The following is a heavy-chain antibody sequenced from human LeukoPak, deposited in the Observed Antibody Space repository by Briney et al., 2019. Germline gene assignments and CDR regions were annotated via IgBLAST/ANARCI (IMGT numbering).Heavy chain of an antibody. CDR2: IWYDGSKK. CDR1: GFTFSSYG. CDR3: ARGGTWGVDC. Sequence: PGRSLRLSCAASGFTFSSYGMHWVRQAPGKGLEWAAVIWYDGSKKYYADSVKGRFTISRDNSKNTVYLQMNSLRAEDTAVYYCARGGTWGVDCWGQGTLVTVSS. V-gene: IGHV3-33*01. D-gene: IGHD3-10*01. J-gene: IGHJ4*02.